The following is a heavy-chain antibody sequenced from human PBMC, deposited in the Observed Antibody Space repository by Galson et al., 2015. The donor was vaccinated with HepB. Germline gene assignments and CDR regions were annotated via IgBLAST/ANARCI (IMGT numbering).Heavy chain of an antibody. CDR3: ARGGVLLWFGELSSQYYYYGMDV. J-gene: IGHJ6*02. Sequence: QSGAEVKKPGESLRISCKGSGYSFTSYWISWVRQMPGKGLEWMGRIDPSDSYTNYSPSFQGHVTILADKSISTAYLQWSSLKASDTAMYYCARGGVLLWFGELSSQYYYYGMDVWGQGTTVTVSS. CDR2: IDPSDSYT. D-gene: IGHD3-10*01. CDR1: GYSFTSYW. V-gene: IGHV5-10-1*01.